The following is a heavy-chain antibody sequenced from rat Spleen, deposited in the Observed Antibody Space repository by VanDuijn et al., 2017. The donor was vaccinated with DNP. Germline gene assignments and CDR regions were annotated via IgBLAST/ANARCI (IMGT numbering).Heavy chain of an antibody. Sequence: EVQLVESGGGLVQPGRSMKLSCAASGFTFSSFPMAWVRQAPTKGLEWVASITNTGGNTYYRDSVKGRFTISRDNTNSTLYLQMNSLRSEDTATYYCARSELAYFAYWGQGVMVTVSS. V-gene: IGHV5-46*01. D-gene: IGHD5-1*01. CDR2: ITNTGGNT. J-gene: IGHJ2*01. CDR1: GFTFSSFP. CDR3: ARSELAYFAY.